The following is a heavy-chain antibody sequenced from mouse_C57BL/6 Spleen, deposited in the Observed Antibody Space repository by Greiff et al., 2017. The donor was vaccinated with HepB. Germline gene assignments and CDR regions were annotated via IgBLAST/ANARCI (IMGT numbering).Heavy chain of an antibody. Sequence: VQLQQSGAELVRPGSSVKLSCKASGYTFTSYWMHWVKQRPIQGLEWIGNIDPSDSETHYNQKFKDKATLTVDKSSSTAYMQLSSLTSEDSAVYYCARHYYGSPGAMDYWGQGTSVTVSS. CDR3: ARHYYGSPGAMDY. CDR1: GYTFTSYW. V-gene: IGHV1-52*01. D-gene: IGHD1-1*01. J-gene: IGHJ4*01. CDR2: IDPSDSET.